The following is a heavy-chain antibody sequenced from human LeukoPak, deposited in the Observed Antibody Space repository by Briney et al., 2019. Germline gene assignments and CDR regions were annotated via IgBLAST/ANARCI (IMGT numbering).Heavy chain of an antibody. CDR3: AKDLSAAGARIIDY. CDR2: IDTAGDT. CDR1: GFTFSSYD. J-gene: IGHJ4*02. D-gene: IGHD6-13*01. Sequence: GGSLRLSCAASGFTFSSYDMHWVRQATGRGLEWVSAIDTAGDTYYPGSVKGRFTISRDNSKNTLYLQMNSLRAEDTAVYYCAKDLSAAGARIIDYWGQGTLVTVSS. V-gene: IGHV3-13*01.